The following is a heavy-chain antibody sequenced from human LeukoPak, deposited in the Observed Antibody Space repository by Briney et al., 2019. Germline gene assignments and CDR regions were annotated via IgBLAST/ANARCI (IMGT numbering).Heavy chain of an antibody. D-gene: IGHD5-12*01. CDR1: GFTFSSYA. CDR3: AKDPRAYSGYGRRFDP. J-gene: IGHJ5*02. CDR2: ISGSGGST. V-gene: IGHV3-23*01. Sequence: PGRSLRLSCAASGFTFSSYAMSWVRQAPGKGLEWVSAISGSGGSTYYADSVKGRFTISRDNSKNTLYLQMNSLRAEDTAVYYCAKDPRAYSGYGRRFDPWGQGTLVTVSS.